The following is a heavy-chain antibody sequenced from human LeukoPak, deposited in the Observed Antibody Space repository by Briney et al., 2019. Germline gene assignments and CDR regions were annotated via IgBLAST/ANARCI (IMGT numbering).Heavy chain of an antibody. J-gene: IGHJ4*02. CDR2: IKSKTDGETT. D-gene: IGHD3-22*01. CDR3: TTLESYDSSGYYLDY. Sequence: GGSLRLLCAASVVTVSNAWMSGPREARGKGLECVGRIKSKTDGETTDYAAPVKGRFTISRDDSENALHLQMNSLKTEDTAVYYCTTLESYDSSGYYLDYWGQGTLVTVSS. V-gene: IGHV3-15*01. CDR1: VVTVSNAW.